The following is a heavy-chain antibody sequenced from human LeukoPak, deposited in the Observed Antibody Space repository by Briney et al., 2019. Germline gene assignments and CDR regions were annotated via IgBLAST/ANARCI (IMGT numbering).Heavy chain of an antibody. CDR1: GGSISSYY. J-gene: IGHJ5*02. V-gene: IGHV4-59*08. D-gene: IGHD4-17*01. Sequence: NPSETLSLTCTVSGGSISSYYWSWIRQPPGKGLEWIGFIYYSGSTNYNPSLKSRVTISVDTSKNQFSLNLSSVTAADTAIYYCARLKDGEFGPWGQGTLVTVSS. CDR2: IYYSGST. CDR3: ARLKDGEFGP.